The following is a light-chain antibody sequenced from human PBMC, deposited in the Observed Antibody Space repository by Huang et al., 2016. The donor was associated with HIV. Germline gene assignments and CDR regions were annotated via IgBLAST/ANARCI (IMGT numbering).Light chain of an antibody. J-gene: IGKJ4*01. V-gene: IGKV1-39*01. CDR2: TTS. CDR1: QNITNY. Sequence: DIQMTQSPLSLSASVGDNVTITCRPSQNITNYLNWYQQKPGKAPNLLIYTTSTLQSGVPSRFSGSGSGTDFALTINKLQPEDFTTYYCQQGYSSPLTFGGGTRVEI. CDR3: QQGYSSPLT.